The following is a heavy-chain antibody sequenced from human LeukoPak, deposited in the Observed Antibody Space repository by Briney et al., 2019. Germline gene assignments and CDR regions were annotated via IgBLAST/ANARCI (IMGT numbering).Heavy chain of an antibody. CDR1: GYTFTSYG. CDR2: TNIYNDNT. CDR3: ARDDRWFDP. V-gene: IGHV1-18*01. J-gene: IGHJ5*02. D-gene: IGHD3-22*01. Sequence: ASVKVSCKASGYTFTSYGISWVRQAPGKGLEWMGWTNIYNDNTDYAQRLQGRITMTTDTSTSTAYMELRSLRSDDTAVYYCARDDRWFDPWGQGTLVIVSS.